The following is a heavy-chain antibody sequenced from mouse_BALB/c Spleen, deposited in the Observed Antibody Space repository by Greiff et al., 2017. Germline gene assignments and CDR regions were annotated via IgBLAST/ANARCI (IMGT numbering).Heavy chain of an antibody. D-gene: IGHD1-1*01. CDR2: ISTYYGDA. CDR3: ARPLLLRSYAMDY. V-gene: IGHV1S137*01. Sequence: VKLQESGAELVRPGVSVKISCKGSGYTFTDYAMHWVKQSHAKSLEWIGVISTYYGDASYNQKFKGKATMTVDKSSSTAYMELARLTSEDSAIYYCARPLLLRSYAMDYWGQGTSVTVSS. CDR1: GYTFTDYA. J-gene: IGHJ4*01.